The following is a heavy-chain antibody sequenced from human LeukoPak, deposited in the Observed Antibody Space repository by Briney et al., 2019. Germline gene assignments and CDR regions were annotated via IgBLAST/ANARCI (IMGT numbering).Heavy chain of an antibody. D-gene: IGHD6-13*01. CDR3: AKDDQQLGAFDI. V-gene: IGHV3-23*01. CDR2: ISGSGGSA. J-gene: IGHJ3*02. Sequence: PGGSLRLSCAASGFTFSSYAMSWVRQAPGKGLEWVSAISGSGGSAYYADSVKGRFTISRDNSKNTLYLQMNSLRAEDTAVYYCAKDDQQLGAFDIWGQGTMVTVSS. CDR1: GFTFSSYA.